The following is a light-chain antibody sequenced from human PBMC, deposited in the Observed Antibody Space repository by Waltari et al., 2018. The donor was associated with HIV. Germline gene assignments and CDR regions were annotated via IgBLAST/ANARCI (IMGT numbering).Light chain of an antibody. Sequence: SYELTQPPSVSMSPGQTARITCSGDALPKRYAYWYQQKPGQAPVLVIYKDNERPSGIPWRFSGSSAGTTGTLTISGVQAEDEADYYCQSADSSGTWVFGGGTKLTVL. CDR3: QSADSSGTWV. CDR1: ALPKRY. CDR2: KDN. V-gene: IGLV3-25*03. J-gene: IGLJ3*02.